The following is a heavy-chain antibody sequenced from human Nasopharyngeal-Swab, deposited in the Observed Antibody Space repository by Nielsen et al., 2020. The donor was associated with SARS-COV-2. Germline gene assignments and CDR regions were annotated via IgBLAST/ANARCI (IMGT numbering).Heavy chain of an antibody. CDR2: ISSSSSYI. D-gene: IGHD3-3*01. Sequence: GGSLRLSCAASGLTFSSYSMNCVRQAPGKGLEWVSSISSSSSYIYYADSVKGRFTISRDNAKTSLYLQMNRLRDEDTAVYYCARALFGVVIIPPHYGMDVWGQGTTVTVSS. CDR3: ARALFGVVIIPPHYGMDV. CDR1: GLTFSSYS. J-gene: IGHJ6*02. V-gene: IGHV3-21*01.